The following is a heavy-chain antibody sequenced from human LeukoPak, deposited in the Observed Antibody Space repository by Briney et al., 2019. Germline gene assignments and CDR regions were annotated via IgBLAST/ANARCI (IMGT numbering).Heavy chain of an antibody. CDR3: ARDLPPLDY. V-gene: IGHV3-30-3*01. CDR1: GFTFSNYA. Sequence: PGGSLRLSCSASGFTFSNYAMIWVRQAPGKGLEWVALTSYDESNRGYADSVKGRFTISRDNSRNTLYLQMNNLRVEDTAVYYCARDLPPLDYWGQGTLVTVSS. CDR2: TSYDESNR. J-gene: IGHJ4*02.